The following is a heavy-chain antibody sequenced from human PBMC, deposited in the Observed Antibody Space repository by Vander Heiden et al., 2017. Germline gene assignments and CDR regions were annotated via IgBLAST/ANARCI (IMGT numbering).Heavy chain of an antibody. CDR1: GFTFSSYA. CDR2: ISGSGGST. CDR3: AKWEIVVVPAAGGYFDY. V-gene: IGHV3-23*01. J-gene: IGHJ4*02. Sequence: EVQLLESGGGLVQPGGSLRLSCAASGFTFSSYAMSWVRQAPGKGLEWVSAISGSGGSTYYADSVKGRFTISRDNSKNTLYLQMNSLRAEDTAVYYCAKWEIVVVPAAGGYFDYWGQGTLVTVS. D-gene: IGHD2-2*01.